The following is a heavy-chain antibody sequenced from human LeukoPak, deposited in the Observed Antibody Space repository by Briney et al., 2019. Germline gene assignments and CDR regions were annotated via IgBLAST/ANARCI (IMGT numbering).Heavy chain of an antibody. V-gene: IGHV3-23*01. J-gene: IGHJ4*02. D-gene: IGHD3-10*01. CDR3: AKRRTIKYGSGSYPDY. CDR1: GFTFSSYA. CDR2: ISGSGGST. Sequence: PGGSLRLSCAASGFTFSSYAMSWVRQAPGKGLEWVSAISGSGGSTYYADSVKGRFTISGDNSKNTLYLQMNSLRAEDTAVYYCAKRRTIKYGSGSYPDYWGQGTLVTVSS.